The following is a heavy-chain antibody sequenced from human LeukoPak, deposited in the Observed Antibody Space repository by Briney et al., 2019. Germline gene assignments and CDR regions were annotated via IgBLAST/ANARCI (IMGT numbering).Heavy chain of an antibody. Sequence: GGSLRLSCAASGFTLSSYSLHWVRQAPGEGLEWVAVMSYVETRKYYADSVKGRFFVSRDTPKNTVYLQLNNLRPEDTAVYYCARVRAPSRELLPDFDYWGQGTLVTVSS. CDR3: ARVRAPSRELLPDFDY. V-gene: IGHV3-30*04. J-gene: IGHJ4*02. CDR1: GFTLSSYS. CDR2: MSYVETRK. D-gene: IGHD3-10*01.